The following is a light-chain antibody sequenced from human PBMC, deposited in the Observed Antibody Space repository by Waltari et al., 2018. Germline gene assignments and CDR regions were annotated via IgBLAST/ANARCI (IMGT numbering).Light chain of an antibody. J-gene: IGLJ3*02. CDR3: YSTDTSGNHRV. V-gene: IGLV3-10*01. CDR1: ALPKRY. CDR2: EDK. Sequence: SYDLTQPPSVSVSPGQTARITCSGDALPKRYAYWYQQKSGQAPVLVIYEDKKRASGTPERFSGSSSGTTATLTSSGAQVEDEADYYCYSTDTSGNHRVFGGGTKLTVL.